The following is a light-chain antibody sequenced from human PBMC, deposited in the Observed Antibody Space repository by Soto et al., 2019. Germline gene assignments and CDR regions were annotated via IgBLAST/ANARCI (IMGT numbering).Light chain of an antibody. CDR1: QSISSSS. J-gene: IGKJ2*01. V-gene: IGKV3-20*01. CDR3: HHYGASPKYT. CDR2: GAS. Sequence: EIVLTQSPGTLSLSPGQRATLSCRASQSISSSSLAWYQQRPGQAPSLLIYGASRRATGIPDRFSGSGSGTDFTLTITRLEPEDFAVYYCHHYGASPKYTFGQGTKLAIK.